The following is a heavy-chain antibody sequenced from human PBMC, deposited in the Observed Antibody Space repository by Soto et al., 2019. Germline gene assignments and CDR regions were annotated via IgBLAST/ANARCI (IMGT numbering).Heavy chain of an antibody. Sequence: EVQLVESGGGLVQPGGSLRLACEASGFTFSTFWMHWVRQAPGKGLVWVSRINNDGSSTNYADSVKGRVTISRDNAQNTLYLQLNSLRPEDTAVYYCARDFEYWGQGTLVTVSS. CDR2: INNDGSST. CDR3: ARDFEY. J-gene: IGHJ4*02. CDR1: GFTFSTFW. V-gene: IGHV3-74*01.